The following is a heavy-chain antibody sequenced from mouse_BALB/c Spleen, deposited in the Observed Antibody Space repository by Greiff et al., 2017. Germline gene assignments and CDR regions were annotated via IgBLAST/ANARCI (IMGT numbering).Heavy chain of an antibody. Sequence: VQLQQPGAELVKPGASVKLSCKASGYTFTSYWMHWVKQRPGQGLEWIGEINPSNGRTNYNEKFKSKATLTVDKSSSTAYMQLSSLTSEDSAVYYCARMITSWFADWGQGTLVTVSA. J-gene: IGHJ3*01. CDR3: ARMITSWFAD. CDR2: INPSNGRT. CDR1: GYTFTSYW. D-gene: IGHD2-4*01. V-gene: IGHV1S81*02.